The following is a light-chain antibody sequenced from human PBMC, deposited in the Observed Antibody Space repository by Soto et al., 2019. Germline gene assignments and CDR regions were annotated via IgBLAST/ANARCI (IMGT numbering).Light chain of an antibody. CDR3: QQYGSTPPT. J-gene: IGKJ2*01. CDR1: QSVTSSY. Sequence: EIVLTQSPGTLSLSPGERATLSCRASQSVTSSYLAWYQRKPGQAPRLLIFAASTRATGIPDRFSGSGSGTDFTLTISRLEPEDVALYYCQQYGSTPPTLGQGTKVEIK. V-gene: IGKV3-20*01. CDR2: AAS.